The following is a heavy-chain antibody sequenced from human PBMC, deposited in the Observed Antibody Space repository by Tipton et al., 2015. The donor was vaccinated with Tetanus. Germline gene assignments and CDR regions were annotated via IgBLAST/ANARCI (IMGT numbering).Heavy chain of an antibody. CDR1: GFTFSSYG. CDR2: IWYDGSNK. CDR3: ARDSVAGTTYGFWGY. D-gene: IGHD6-19*01. Sequence: SLRLSCAASGFTFSSYGMHWVRQAPGKGLEWVAVIWYDGSNKYCADSVKGRFTISRDNSKNTLYLQMNSLRAEDTAVYYCARDSVAGTTYGFWGYGGQGTLVTVSS. J-gene: IGHJ4*02. V-gene: IGHV3-33*01.